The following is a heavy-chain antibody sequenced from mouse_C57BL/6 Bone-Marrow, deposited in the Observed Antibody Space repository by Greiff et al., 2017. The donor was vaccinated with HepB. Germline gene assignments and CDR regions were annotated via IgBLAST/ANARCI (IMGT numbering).Heavy chain of an antibody. CDR3: ARERSYYGNLFYAMDY. Sequence: QVQLQQSGAELVRPGASVKLSCKASGYTFTDYYINWVKQRPGQGLEWIARIYPGSGNTYYNEKFKGKATLTAEKSSSTAYMQLSSLTSEDSAVYFCARERSYYGNLFYAMDYWGQGTSVTVSS. D-gene: IGHD2-1*01. J-gene: IGHJ4*01. V-gene: IGHV1-76*01. CDR2: IYPGSGNT. CDR1: GYTFTDYY.